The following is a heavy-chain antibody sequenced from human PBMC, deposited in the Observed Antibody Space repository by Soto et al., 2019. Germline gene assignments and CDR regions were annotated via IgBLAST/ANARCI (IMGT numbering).Heavy chain of an antibody. CDR2: IIPILGIA. CDR3: AREGGGEPRPFHY. V-gene: IGHV1-69*08. CDR1: GGTFSSYT. Sequence: QVQLVQSGAEVKKPGSSVKVSCKASGGTFSSYTISWARQAPGQGLEWMGRIIPILGIANYAQKFQSRVTITADKSTSTAYMELSSLTSEDTAVYYCAREGGGEPRPFHYWGQGTLVTVSS. D-gene: IGHD2-21*01. J-gene: IGHJ4*02.